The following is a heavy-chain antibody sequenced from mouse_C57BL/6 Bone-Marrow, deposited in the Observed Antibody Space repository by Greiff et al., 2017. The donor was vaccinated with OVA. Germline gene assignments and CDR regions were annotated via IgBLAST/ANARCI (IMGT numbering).Heavy chain of an antibody. CDR1: GYTFTSYT. Sequence: QVQLQQSGAELARPGASVKMSCKASGYTFTSYTMHWVKQRPGQGLEWIGYINPSSGYTKYNQKVKDKATLTADKSSSTAYMQLSSLTSEDSAVYDCASLYYGFAYGGQGTLVTVSA. CDR2: INPSSGYT. CDR3: ASLYYGFAY. D-gene: IGHD1-1*01. J-gene: IGHJ3*01. V-gene: IGHV1-4*01.